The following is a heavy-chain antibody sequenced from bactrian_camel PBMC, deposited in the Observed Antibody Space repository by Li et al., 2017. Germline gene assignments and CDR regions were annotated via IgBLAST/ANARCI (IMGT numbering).Heavy chain of an antibody. CDR2: IYSDGSNT. V-gene: IGHV3S6*01. CDR1: GFTFSSYV. Sequence: QLVESGGGLVQPGGSLRLSCAASGFTFSSYVMNWVRQGPGKGLEWVASIYSDGSNTYYTDSVKGRFDVSLDKANNTLYLRMNSLKPEDTGMYLCAAVEKDVGTKLLRLRPSSYTFWGQGTQVTVS. J-gene: IGHJ4*01. CDR3: AAVEKDVGTKLLRLRPSSYTF. D-gene: IGHD1*01.